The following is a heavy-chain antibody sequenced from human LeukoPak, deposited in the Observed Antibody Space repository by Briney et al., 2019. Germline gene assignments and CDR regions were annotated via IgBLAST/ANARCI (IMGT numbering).Heavy chain of an antibody. D-gene: IGHD3-9*01. J-gene: IGHJ4*02. V-gene: IGHV3-7*03. CDR3: AKSVDDILTGYYHGFDH. CDR2: IKQDGSEK. CDR1: EFTFSRYW. Sequence: PGGSLRLSCAASEFTFSRYWMTWVRQAPGKGLEWVANIKQDGSEKYYVDSVKGRFTISRDNAKNSLYLQMNSLRAEDTAVYYCAKSVDDILTGYYHGFDHWGQGTLVTVSS.